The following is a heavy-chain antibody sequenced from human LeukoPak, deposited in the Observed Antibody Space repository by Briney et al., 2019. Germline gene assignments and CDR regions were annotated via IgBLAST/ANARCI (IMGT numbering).Heavy chain of an antibody. V-gene: IGHV4-39*01. CDR2: IYYSGST. CDR3: ARHQVTMIVVVPFGY. D-gene: IGHD3-22*01. CDR1: GGSISSSSYY. J-gene: IGHJ4*02. Sequence: SETLSLTCTVSGGSISSSSYYWGWIRQPPGKGLEWIGSIYYSGSTYYNPSLKSRVTISVDTSKNQFSLKLSSVTAADTAVYYCARHQVTMIVVVPFGYWGQGTLVTVSS.